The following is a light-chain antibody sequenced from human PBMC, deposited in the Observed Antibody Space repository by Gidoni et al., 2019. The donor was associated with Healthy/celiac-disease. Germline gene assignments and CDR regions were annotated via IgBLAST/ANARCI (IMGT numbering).Light chain of an antibody. V-gene: IGKV3-20*01. Sequence: IVLTQSPGTLSLSPGERATLSCRASQSVSSSYLAWYQQKPGQAPRLLSDGASSRATGIPDRFSGSGSGTDFTLTISRLEPEDFAVYYCQQYGSSPPGTFGQGTKVEIK. CDR1: QSVSSSY. J-gene: IGKJ1*01. CDR2: GAS. CDR3: QQYGSSPPGT.